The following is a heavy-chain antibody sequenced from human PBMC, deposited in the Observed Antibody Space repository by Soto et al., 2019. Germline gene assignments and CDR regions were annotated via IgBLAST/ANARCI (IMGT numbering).Heavy chain of an antibody. V-gene: IGHV4-59*01. Sequence: SSETLSLTCTVSGGSISSYYWSWIRQPPGKGLEWIGYIYYSGSTNYNPSLKSRVTISVDTSKNQFSLKLSSVTAADTAVYYCAGYTLVSGALDIWGQGTMVTVSS. CDR1: GGSISSYY. J-gene: IGHJ3*02. CDR3: AGYTLVSGALDI. D-gene: IGHD3-9*01. CDR2: IYYSGST.